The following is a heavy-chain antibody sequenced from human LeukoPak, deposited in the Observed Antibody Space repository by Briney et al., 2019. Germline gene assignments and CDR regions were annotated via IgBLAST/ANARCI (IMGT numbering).Heavy chain of an antibody. J-gene: IGHJ4*02. V-gene: IGHV5-51*01. CDR1: GYSFTSYW. CDR3: ARRADYCSSTSCPIDY. Sequence: GESLKISCKGSGYSFTSYWIAWVRQMPGKGLEWMGIIYPGDSGTRYSPSFQGQVTISADKSISTAYLQWSSLKASDTAMYYCARRADYCSSTSCPIDYWGQGTLVTVSS. CDR2: IYPGDSGT. D-gene: IGHD2-2*01.